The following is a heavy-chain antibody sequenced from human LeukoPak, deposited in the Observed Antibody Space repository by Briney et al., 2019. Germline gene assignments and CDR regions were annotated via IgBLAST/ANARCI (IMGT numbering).Heavy chain of an antibody. J-gene: IGHJ5*01. CDR2: IGTYGGDT. D-gene: IGHD3-22*01. CDR3: ARDLWNFYDDSGYNGDFDS. CDR1: TSR. Sequence: ASVKVSCKATSRISWVRQAPGQGLEWMGWIGTYGGDTYYAQKFQGRITVTTDTPTSTVYMELRNLRSDDTAVYYCARDLWNFYDDSGYNGDFDSWGQGTLVTVSS. V-gene: IGHV1-18*01.